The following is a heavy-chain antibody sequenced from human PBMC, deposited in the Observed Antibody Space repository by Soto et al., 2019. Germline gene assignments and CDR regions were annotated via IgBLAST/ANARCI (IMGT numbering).Heavy chain of an antibody. D-gene: IGHD2-2*01. J-gene: IGHJ6*02. CDR3: AREGMYQNDYYYGMDV. V-gene: IGHV3-7*04. CDR1: GFIFSSYW. CDR2: IKEDGSEK. Sequence: PGGSLRLSCAASGFIFSSYWMSWVRQAPGKGLEWVANIKEDGSEKYYVDSVKGRFTISRDNAKNSLYLQMNSLRAEDTAVYYCAREGMYQNDYYYGMDVWGQGTTVTVSS.